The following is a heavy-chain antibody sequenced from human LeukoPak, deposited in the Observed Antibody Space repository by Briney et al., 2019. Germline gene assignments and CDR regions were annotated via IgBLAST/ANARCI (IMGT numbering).Heavy chain of an antibody. Sequence: PGRSLRLSCAASGFTFSSYGMHWVRQAPGKGLEWVAVISYDGSNKYYANSVKGRFTISRDNSKNTLYLQMNSLRAEGTAVYYCAKDGIAVAQYWGQGTLVTVSS. CDR1: GFTFSSYG. V-gene: IGHV3-30*18. J-gene: IGHJ4*02. D-gene: IGHD6-19*01. CDR2: ISYDGSNK. CDR3: AKDGIAVAQY.